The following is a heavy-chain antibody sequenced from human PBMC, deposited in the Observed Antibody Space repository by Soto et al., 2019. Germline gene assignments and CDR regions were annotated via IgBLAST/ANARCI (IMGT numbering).Heavy chain of an antibody. J-gene: IGHJ4*02. Sequence: GGPLRLSCAASGFTFSSYAMSWVRQAPGKGLEWVSAISGSGGSTYYADSVKGRFTISRDNSKNTLYLQMNSLRAEDTAVYYCAKEPSPNYDSSGYLGYWGQGTLVTVSS. CDR3: AKEPSPNYDSSGYLGY. CDR2: ISGSGGST. CDR1: GFTFSSYA. D-gene: IGHD3-22*01. V-gene: IGHV3-23*01.